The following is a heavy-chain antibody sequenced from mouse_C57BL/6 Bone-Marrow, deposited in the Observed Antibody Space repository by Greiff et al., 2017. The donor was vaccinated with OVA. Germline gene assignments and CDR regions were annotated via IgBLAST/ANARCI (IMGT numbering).Heavy chain of an antibody. CDR2: INPNNGGT. Sequence: EVQLQQSGPELVKPGASVKMSCKASGYTFTDYNMHWVKQSHGKSLEWIGYINPNNGGTSYNQKFKGKATLTVNKSSSTAYMELRSLTSEDSAVYYCARERFITTVVDYWGQGTTLTVSS. J-gene: IGHJ2*01. CDR1: GYTFTDYN. V-gene: IGHV1-22*01. CDR3: ARERFITTVVDY. D-gene: IGHD1-1*01.